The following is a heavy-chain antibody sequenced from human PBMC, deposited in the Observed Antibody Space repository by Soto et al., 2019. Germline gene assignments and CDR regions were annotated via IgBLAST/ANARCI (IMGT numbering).Heavy chain of an antibody. CDR2: IYHSGST. Sequence: PSGTLSLTCAVCGGSISSSNWCSWVRQHPGKGLEWIGEIYHSGSTNYNPSLKSRVTISVDKSKNQFSLKLSSVTAADTAVYYCARGGKRFLEWLSSPRYYYGMDVWGQGTTVTVSS. CDR1: GGSISSSNW. D-gene: IGHD3-3*01. V-gene: IGHV4-4*02. J-gene: IGHJ6*02. CDR3: ARGGKRFLEWLSSPRYYYGMDV.